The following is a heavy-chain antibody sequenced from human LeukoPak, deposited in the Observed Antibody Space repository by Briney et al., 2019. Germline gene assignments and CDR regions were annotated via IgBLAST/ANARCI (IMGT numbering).Heavy chain of an antibody. D-gene: IGHD2-2*01. CDR1: GFTFSTFW. J-gene: IGHJ5*02. CDR2: ISWNSGSI. CDR3: AKDMYQLPLNWFDP. Sequence: GGSLRLSCATSGFTFSTFWMHWVRQAPGRGLEWVSGISWNSGSIGYADSVKGRFTISRDNAKNSLYLQMNSLRAEDTALYYCAKDMYQLPLNWFDPWGQGTLVTVSS. V-gene: IGHV3-9*01.